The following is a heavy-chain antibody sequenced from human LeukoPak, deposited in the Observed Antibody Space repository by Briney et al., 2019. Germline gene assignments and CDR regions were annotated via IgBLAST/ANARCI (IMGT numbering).Heavy chain of an antibody. D-gene: IGHD5-18*01. Sequence: GGSLGLSCAASGFTFSSYGMHWVRQAPGKGLEWVAVISYDGSNKYYADSVKGRFTISRDNSKNTLYLQMNSLRAEDTAVYYCAKASYLLDYGYYGMDVWGQGTTVTVSS. CDR1: GFTFSSYG. V-gene: IGHV3-30*18. CDR2: ISYDGSNK. CDR3: AKASYLLDYGYYGMDV. J-gene: IGHJ6*02.